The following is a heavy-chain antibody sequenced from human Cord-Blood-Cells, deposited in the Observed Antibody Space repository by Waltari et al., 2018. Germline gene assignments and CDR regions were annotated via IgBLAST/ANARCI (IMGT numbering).Heavy chain of an antibody. CDR1: GGSFSGYY. CDR3: ARGHYYDSSGYYYYLH. V-gene: IGHV4-34*01. J-gene: IGHJ4*02. Sequence: QVQLQQWGAGLLKPSETLSLTCAVYGGSFSGYYWSWIRQPPGKGLEWIGEINHSGRTNYNPSLKSRVTISVDTSKNQFSLKLSSVTAADTAVYYCARGHYYDSSGYYYYLHWGQGTLVTVSS. D-gene: IGHD3-22*01. CDR2: INHSGRT.